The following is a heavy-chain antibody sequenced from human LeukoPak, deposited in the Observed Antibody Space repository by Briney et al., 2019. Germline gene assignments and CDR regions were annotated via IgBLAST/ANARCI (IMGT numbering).Heavy chain of an antibody. V-gene: IGHV3-21*01. Sequence: PGGSLRLSCAPSGFTFEHYMTNWVRQAPGKGLEWVSSISSTGAHIYYADSVKGRFTISRDNANNSLFLQMTSLRAEDTAVYYCAKVRLSVRSQFPLAEWGQGTLVTVSS. CDR1: GFTFEHYM. CDR2: ISSTGAHI. CDR3: AKVRLSVRSQFPLAE. J-gene: IGHJ4*02. D-gene: IGHD3-16*01.